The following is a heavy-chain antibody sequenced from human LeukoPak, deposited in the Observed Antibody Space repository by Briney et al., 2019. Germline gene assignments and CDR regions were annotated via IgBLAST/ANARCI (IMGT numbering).Heavy chain of an antibody. CDR2: IYSGGST. Sequence: PWGSLRLSCAASGFTVSSNYMSWARQAPGKGLEWVSVIYSGGSTYYADSVKGRFTISRDNSKNTLYLQMNSLRAEDTAVYYCARGTYYYVWYFDYWGQGTLVTVSS. CDR1: GFTVSSNY. D-gene: IGHD3-10*02. CDR3: ARGTYYYVWYFDY. J-gene: IGHJ4*02. V-gene: IGHV3-53*01.